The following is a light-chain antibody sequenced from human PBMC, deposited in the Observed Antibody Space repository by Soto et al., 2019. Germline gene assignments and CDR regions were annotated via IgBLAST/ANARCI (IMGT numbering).Light chain of an antibody. CDR2: DAS. V-gene: IGKV3-11*01. CDR1: QSLSSY. Sequence: EIGLTQSPATLSLSPGERATLSCGASQSLSSYVAWNQQKPGHAPRLLIYDASTRANGIPTRFTGSGSGTDFTLTISSLGPEDFAVYYCQQYNKCPLTFGQGTKVDIK. J-gene: IGKJ1*01. CDR3: QQYNKCPLT.